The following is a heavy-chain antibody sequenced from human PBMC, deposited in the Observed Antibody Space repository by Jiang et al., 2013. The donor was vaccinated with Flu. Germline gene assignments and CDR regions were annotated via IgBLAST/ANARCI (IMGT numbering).Heavy chain of an antibody. CDR2: IKSKTDGGTT. CDR3: TTQTYDFWSGYYSEWFDP. CDR1: GFTFSNAW. J-gene: IGHJ5*02. V-gene: IGHV3-15*07. Sequence: VQLVESGGGLVKPGGSLRLSCAASGFTFSNAWMNWVRQAPGKGLEWVGRIKSKTDGGTTDYAAPVKGRFTISRDDSKNTLYLQMNSLKTEDTAVYYCTTQTYDFWSGYYSEWFDPWGQGTLVTVSS. D-gene: IGHD3-3*01.